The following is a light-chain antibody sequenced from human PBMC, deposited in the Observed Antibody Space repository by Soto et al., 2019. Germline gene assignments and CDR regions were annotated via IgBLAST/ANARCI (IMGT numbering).Light chain of an antibody. CDR2: KAS. CDR3: QHYKSYPWT. CDR1: HSISTW. J-gene: IGKJ1*01. Sequence: DIQMTQSPSTLSASVGDRVTITCRASHSISTWLAWYQQKAGKAPKLLIYKASSLESGVPSRFSGSGSGTEFTLTISSLQPDDFATYYCQHYKSYPWTFGQGTKVDI. V-gene: IGKV1-5*03.